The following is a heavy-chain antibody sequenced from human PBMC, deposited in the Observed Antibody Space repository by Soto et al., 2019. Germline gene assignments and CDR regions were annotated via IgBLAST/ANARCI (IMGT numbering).Heavy chain of an antibody. Sequence: EVQLLESGGGLVQPGGSMRLSCAASGFTFSSHAMGWVRQAPGKGLEWVSAIGGGGSWAHYTDSVKGRFTISRDNSKNTLYLQMSSLRAEDTAVYYCAKTAEAVAGTVYGYWGQGTLVTVSS. V-gene: IGHV3-23*01. D-gene: IGHD6-19*01. J-gene: IGHJ4*02. CDR3: AKTAEAVAGTVYGY. CDR1: GFTFSSHA. CDR2: IGGGGSWA.